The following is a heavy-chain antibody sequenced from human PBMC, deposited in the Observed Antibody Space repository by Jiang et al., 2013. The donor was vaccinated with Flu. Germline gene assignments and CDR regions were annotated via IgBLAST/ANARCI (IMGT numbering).Heavy chain of an antibody. J-gene: IGHJ4*02. CDR3: ARDRRQQLVLGYFDY. CDR1: GFTFSSYS. CDR2: ISSSSSYI. V-gene: IGHV3-21*01. Sequence: VQLLESGGGLVKPGGSLRLSCAASGFTFSSYSMNWVRQAPGKGLEWVSSISSSSSYIYYADSVKGRFTISRDNAKNSLYLQMNSLRAEDTAVYYCARDRRQQLVLGYFDYWGQGTLVTVSS. D-gene: IGHD6-13*01.